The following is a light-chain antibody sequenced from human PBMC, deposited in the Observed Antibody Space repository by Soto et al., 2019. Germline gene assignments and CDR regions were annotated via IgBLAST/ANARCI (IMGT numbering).Light chain of an antibody. V-gene: IGKV3-11*01. CDR1: QSVGRF. CDR3: LQYHNLWA. Sequence: PGERATLSCRASQSVGRFLAWYRQKPGQAPRLLIYEASNRATGIPARFSGSGSGTDFTLTISSLQPEDFTVYSCLQYHNLWAFGQGTKVDIK. CDR2: EAS. J-gene: IGKJ1*01.